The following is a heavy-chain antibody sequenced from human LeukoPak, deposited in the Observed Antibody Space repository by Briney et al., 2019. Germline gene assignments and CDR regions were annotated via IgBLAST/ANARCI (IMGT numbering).Heavy chain of an antibody. V-gene: IGHV3-30-3*01. Sequence: PGRSLRLSCAASGFTFSSYAMHWVRQAPGKGLEWVAVISYDGSNKYYAESVKGRFTISRDNSKNTLYLQMNSLRAEDTAVYYCARDRNGAFDIWGQGTMVTVSS. CDR2: ISYDGSNK. CDR1: GFTFSSYA. CDR3: ARDRNGAFDI. J-gene: IGHJ3*02. D-gene: IGHD1-14*01.